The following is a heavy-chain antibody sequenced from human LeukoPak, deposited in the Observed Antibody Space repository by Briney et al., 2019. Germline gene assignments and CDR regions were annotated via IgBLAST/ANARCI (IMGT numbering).Heavy chain of an antibody. D-gene: IGHD3-10*01. J-gene: IGHJ4*02. CDR1: GFTFSSYW. CDR3: AGSWFYRDYFEY. CDR2: INSDGSST. V-gene: IGHV3-74*01. Sequence: PGGSLRLSCAASGFTFSSYWMHWVRHAPGKGLVWVSRINSDGSSTSYADSVKGRFTISRDNAKNTLYLQMNSLRAEDTAVYYCAGSWFYRDYFEYWGQGALVTVSS.